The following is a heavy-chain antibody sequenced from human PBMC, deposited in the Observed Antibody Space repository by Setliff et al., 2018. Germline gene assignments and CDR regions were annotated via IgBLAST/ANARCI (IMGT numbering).Heavy chain of an antibody. CDR3: ARGRTMVRGVDAFDI. Sequence: RASVKVSCKASGGTFSNYAISWVRQAPGQGVEWMGGIIPILGTANYAQKFQGRVTITTDESTSTAYMELSSLRSEDTAVYYCARGRTMVRGVDAFDIWGQGTMVTVSS. CDR1: GGTFSNYA. CDR2: IIPILGTA. D-gene: IGHD3-10*01. V-gene: IGHV1-69*05. J-gene: IGHJ3*02.